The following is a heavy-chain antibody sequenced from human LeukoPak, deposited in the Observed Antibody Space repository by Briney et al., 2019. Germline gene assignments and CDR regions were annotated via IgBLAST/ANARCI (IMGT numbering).Heavy chain of an antibody. D-gene: IGHD5-18*01. CDR3: AKDGDTAPYYYYGMDA. CDR2: ISYDGSNK. J-gene: IGHJ6*02. V-gene: IGHV3-30*18. Sequence: PGGSLRLSCAASGFTFSSYGMHWVRQAPGKGLEWVAVISYDGSNKYYADSVKGRFTISRDNSKNTLYLQMNSLRAEDTAVYYCAKDGDTAPYYYYGMDAWGHGTTVTVSS. CDR1: GFTFSSYG.